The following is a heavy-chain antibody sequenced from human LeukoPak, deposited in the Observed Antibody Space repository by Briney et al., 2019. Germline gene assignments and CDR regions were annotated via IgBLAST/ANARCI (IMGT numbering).Heavy chain of an antibody. J-gene: IGHJ6*04. CDR2: THPGDSNI. V-gene: IGHV5-51*01. CDR1: EYSFTSYW. CDR3: ARRTPNQYGMDV. Sequence: GESLKISCKGFEYSFTSYWIGWVRQMPGKGPEWMGITHPGDSNIRYSPSFQGQITISADKSISTAYLQWSSLKASDTAMYYCARRTPNQYGMDVWGTGTTVTVSS. D-gene: IGHD2-15*01.